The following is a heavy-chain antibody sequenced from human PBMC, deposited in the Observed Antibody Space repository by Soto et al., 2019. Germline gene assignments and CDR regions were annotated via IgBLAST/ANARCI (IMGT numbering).Heavy chain of an antibody. V-gene: IGHV3-23*01. CDR2: ISGSGGST. J-gene: IGHJ6*02. CDR3: AKDLGYCSGGSCYGDYYYYYGMDV. Sequence: GGSLRLSCAASGFTFSSYAMSWVRQAPGKGLEWVSAISGSGGSTYYADSVKGRFTISRDNSKNTLYLQMNSLRAEDTAVYYCAKDLGYCSGGSCYGDYYYYYGMDVWGQGTTVTVSS. CDR1: GFTFSSYA. D-gene: IGHD2-15*01.